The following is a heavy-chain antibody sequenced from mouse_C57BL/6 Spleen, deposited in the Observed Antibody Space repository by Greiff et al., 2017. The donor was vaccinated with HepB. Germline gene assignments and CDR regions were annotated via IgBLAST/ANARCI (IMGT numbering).Heavy chain of an antibody. CDR3: ARCGYYERAYAMDY. CDR1: GYTFTNYW. CDR2: IYPGGGYT. J-gene: IGHJ4*01. V-gene: IGHV1-63*01. D-gene: IGHD2-3*01. Sequence: QVQLQQSGAELVRPGTSVKMSCKASGYTFTNYWIGWAKQRPGHGLEWIGDIYPGGGYTNYNEKFKGKATLTADKSSSTAYMQFSSLTSEDSAIYYCARCGYYERAYAMDYWGQGTSVTVSS.